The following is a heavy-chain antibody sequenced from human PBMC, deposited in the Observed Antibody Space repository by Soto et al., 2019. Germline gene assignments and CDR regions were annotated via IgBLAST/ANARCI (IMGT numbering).Heavy chain of an antibody. J-gene: IGHJ3*01. V-gene: IGHV3-23*01. CDR3: AKGFIVVVTAIRPDDNFDV. Sequence: GGSLRLSCAASGFTFNTYAMNGVRQAPGKGLEWVASISGSGGTTYYADSVKGRFTVSRDTSKNPLFLQMNSLSAEDTAVYYCAKGFIVVVTAIRPDDNFDVWGQGTMVTVSS. CDR1: GFTFNTYA. CDR2: ISGSGGTT. D-gene: IGHD2-21*02.